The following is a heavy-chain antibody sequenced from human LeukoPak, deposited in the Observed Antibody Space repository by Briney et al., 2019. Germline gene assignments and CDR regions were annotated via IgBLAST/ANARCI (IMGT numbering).Heavy chain of an antibody. V-gene: IGHV4-4*07. J-gene: IGHJ6*02. D-gene: IGHD1-14*01. Sequence: SETLSLTCTVSGGSFSNYYWSWIRQPAGKGLEWIGRIYTSGSTNYNPSVKSRVTMSVDTSNNQFSLKLTSVTAADTAVYHCARQPPQYYGMDVWGQGTTVTVSS. CDR3: ARQPPQYYGMDV. CDR2: IYTSGST. CDR1: GGSFSNYY.